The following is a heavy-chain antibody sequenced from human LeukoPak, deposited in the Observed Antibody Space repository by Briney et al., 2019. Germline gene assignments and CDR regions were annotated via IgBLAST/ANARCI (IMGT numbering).Heavy chain of an antibody. D-gene: IGHD1-1*01. J-gene: IGHJ6*03. Sequence: PSETLSLTCAVSGGSISSSSWWSWVRQPPGKGLEWIGEIYHSGSTNYNPSLKSRVTISVDKSKNLFSLRLRSVTAADTAVYFCARGRVSSSTWYSTYYYYFYMDVWGKGTTVTVSS. CDR1: GGSISSSSW. CDR2: IYHSGST. CDR3: ARGRVSSSTWYSTYYYYFYMDV. V-gene: IGHV4-4*02.